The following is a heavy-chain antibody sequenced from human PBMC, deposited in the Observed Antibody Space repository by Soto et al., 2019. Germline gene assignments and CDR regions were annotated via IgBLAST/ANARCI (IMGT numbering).Heavy chain of an antibody. Sequence: PGGSLRLSCAASGFTFSSYSMNWVRQAPGKGLEWVSSISSSSSYIYYADSVKGRFTISRDNARNSLYLQMNSLRAEDTAVYYCARDALAMDAPWGQGTLVTVSS. CDR1: GFTFSSYS. CDR2: ISSSSSYI. J-gene: IGHJ5*02. V-gene: IGHV3-21*01. D-gene: IGHD5-18*01. CDR3: ARDALAMDAP.